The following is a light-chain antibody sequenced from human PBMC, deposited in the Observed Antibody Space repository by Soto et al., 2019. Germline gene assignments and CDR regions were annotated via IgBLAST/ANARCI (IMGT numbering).Light chain of an antibody. CDR1: QSVSSSY. V-gene: IGKV3-20*01. CDR2: GAS. Sequence: EIALTQSPGTLSLSPGERATLSCRASQSVSSSYLAWYQQKPGQAPRLLIYGASSSATGIRDRFSGSGSGTDFTLTISRLEPEDFAVYYCQQYGSSPTFGGGTKVEIK. J-gene: IGKJ4*01. CDR3: QQYGSSPT.